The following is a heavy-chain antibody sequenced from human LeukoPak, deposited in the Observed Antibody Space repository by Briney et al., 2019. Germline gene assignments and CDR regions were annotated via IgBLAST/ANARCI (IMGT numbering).Heavy chain of an antibody. CDR2: IRTSSGGI. CDR1: GFTFSRYS. CDR3: ARDDSWAFDY. J-gene: IGHJ4*02. V-gene: IGHV3-48*02. D-gene: IGHD2-21*02. Sequence: PGGSLRLSCAASGFTFSRYSVNWVRQAPGKGLEWVAYIRTSSGGIYYADSVKGRFTISTDNAKNSLYLEMNNLRDGDTAAYYCARDDSWAFDYWGQGTLVTVSS.